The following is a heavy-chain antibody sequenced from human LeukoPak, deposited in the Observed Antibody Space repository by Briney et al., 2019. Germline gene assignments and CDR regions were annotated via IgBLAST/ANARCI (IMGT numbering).Heavy chain of an antibody. Sequence: SETLSLTCAVYGGSFSGYYWSWIRQPPGKGLEWIGEINHSGSTNYNPSLKSRVTISVDTSKNQFSLKLSSVTAADTAVYYCARDSMNYYYYMDVWAKGPRSPSP. V-gene: IGHV4-34*01. D-gene: IGHD2-15*01. CDR3: ARDSMNYYYYMDV. CDR2: INHSGST. CDR1: GGSFSGYY. J-gene: IGHJ6*03.